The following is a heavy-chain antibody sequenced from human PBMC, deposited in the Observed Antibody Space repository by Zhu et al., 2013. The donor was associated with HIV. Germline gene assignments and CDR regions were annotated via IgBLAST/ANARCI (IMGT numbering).Heavy chain of an antibody. Sequence: QVQLVQSGAEVKKPGASVKVSCQASGYTFTSYDINWVRQATGQGLEWMGWMNANSGDTGYAQKFQGRVTMTRDTSISTAYMELRSLTSEDTAVYYCARDTAMVELAEYFQHWGQGTLVTVSS. CDR3: ARDTAMVELAEYFQH. CDR1: GYTFTSYD. D-gene: IGHD5-18*01. V-gene: IGHV1-8*01. CDR2: MNANSGDT. J-gene: IGHJ1*01.